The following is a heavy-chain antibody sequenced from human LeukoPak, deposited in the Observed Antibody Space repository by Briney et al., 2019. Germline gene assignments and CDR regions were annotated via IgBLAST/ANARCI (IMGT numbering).Heavy chain of an antibody. CDR2: ISGSGDST. Sequence: PGGSLRLSCAASGFTFSTYAVNWVRQAPGKGLEWVSTISGSGDSTYYADSVKGRFTISRDNSKNTLYLQMNSLRAEDTAVYYCARENLQWLGTGYYFDYWGQGTLVTVSS. D-gene: IGHD6-19*01. V-gene: IGHV3-23*01. CDR1: GFTFSTYA. J-gene: IGHJ4*02. CDR3: ARENLQWLGTGYYFDY.